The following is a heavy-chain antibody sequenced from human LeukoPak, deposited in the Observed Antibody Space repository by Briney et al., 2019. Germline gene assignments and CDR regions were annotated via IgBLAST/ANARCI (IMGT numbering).Heavy chain of an antibody. V-gene: IGHV3-23*01. Sequence: SGGTLRLSCAASGFTFSSYGMNWVRQAPGKGLEWVSGIGGRDGVTTYYTSSVKGRFTISRDNAKNSLYLQMNSLRAEDTAVYYCAELGITMIGGVWGKGTTVTISS. CDR3: AELGITMIGGV. D-gene: IGHD3-10*02. CDR2: IGGRDGVTT. J-gene: IGHJ6*04. CDR1: GFTFSSYG.